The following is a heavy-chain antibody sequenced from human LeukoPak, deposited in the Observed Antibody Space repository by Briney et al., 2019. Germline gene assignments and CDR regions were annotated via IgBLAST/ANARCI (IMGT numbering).Heavy chain of an antibody. CDR1: GGSITNHY. CDR2: IHHSGTT. CDR3: VGDFYSYMDV. Sequence: PSETLSLTCSVSGGSITNHYWSWIRQPPGKGLEWIGYIHHSGTTDYNPSLKGRVTMSIDTSKKQFSLKLYSVTAADTAVYYCVGDFYSYMDVWGRGTTISISS. J-gene: IGHJ6*03. V-gene: IGHV4-59*11.